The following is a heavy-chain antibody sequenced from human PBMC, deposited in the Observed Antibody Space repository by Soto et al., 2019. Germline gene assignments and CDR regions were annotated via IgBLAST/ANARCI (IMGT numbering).Heavy chain of an antibody. CDR1: GIIFTNYW. V-gene: IGHV3-74*01. CDR2: IDTDGSGT. CDR3: TTVFEY. J-gene: IGHJ4*02. Sequence: VQLVESGGGLVQPGGSLRLSCAASGIIFTNYWMHWVRQAPGKGLEWVSRIDTDGSGTSYADSVKGRFTISRDNAKNTVYLQMNSLRAEDTAVYCCTTVFEYWGQGTLVTVSS.